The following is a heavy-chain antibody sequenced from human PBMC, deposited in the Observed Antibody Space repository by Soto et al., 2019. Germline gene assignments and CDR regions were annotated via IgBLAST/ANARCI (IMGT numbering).Heavy chain of an antibody. V-gene: IGHV3-53*04. CDR3: AKDGTYYYSPPMGV. CDR2: LHSGGDT. J-gene: IGHJ6*02. CDR1: GIPVSSNY. Sequence: EVQLVESGGGLVQPGGSLRLSCAASGIPVSSNYMTWVRQAPGKGLEWVSVLHSGGDTYYANSVKGRFTISRHDSTNTLFLQMNNLTAEDKGVYYFAKDGTYYYSPPMGVWGPGTTVPLS. D-gene: IGHD3-10*01.